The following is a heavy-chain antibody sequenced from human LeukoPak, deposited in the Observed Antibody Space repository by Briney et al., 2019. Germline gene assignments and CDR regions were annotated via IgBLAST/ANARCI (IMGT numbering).Heavy chain of an antibody. V-gene: IGHV4-39*01. CDR3: ARLQDHGFFDY. D-gene: IGHD4-17*01. Sequence: SETLSLTCTVSGGSISSSSYYWGWIRQPPGRGLEWIGSIYYSGSTYYNPSLKSRVTISVDTSKNQFSLKLSSVTAADTAAYYCARLQDHGFFDYWGQGTLVTVSS. CDR1: GGSISSSSYY. J-gene: IGHJ4*02. CDR2: IYYSGST.